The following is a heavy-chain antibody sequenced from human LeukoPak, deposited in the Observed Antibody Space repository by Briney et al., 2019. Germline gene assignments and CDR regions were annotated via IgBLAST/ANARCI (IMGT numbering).Heavy chain of an antibody. CDR1: GFSFSTYW. CDR3: ARLFGGVTTFDY. CDR2: VEPHGSDK. J-gene: IGHJ4*02. Sequence: GGSLRLSCAASGFSFSTYWMSWVRQGPGKGLEWVASVEPHGSDKRYVDSVRDRFTISRDNANDFLYLQMNSLSAEDTAVYYCARLFGGVTTFDYWGQEALVTVSS. V-gene: IGHV3-7*01. D-gene: IGHD4-17*01.